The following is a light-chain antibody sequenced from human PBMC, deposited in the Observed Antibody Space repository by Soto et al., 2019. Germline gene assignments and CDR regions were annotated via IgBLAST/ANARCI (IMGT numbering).Light chain of an antibody. V-gene: IGLV2-14*03. J-gene: IGLJ2*01. CDR1: SSDIGAFNY. CDR3: SSYAATNTVL. Sequence: QSALAQPASVSGSPGQSITISCTGTSSDIGAFNYVSWYQQHPGDAPKLLIFDVSDRPSGISVRFSASKSGNTASLTISGLQTEDEAHYFCSSYAATNTVLFGGGTKLT. CDR2: DVS.